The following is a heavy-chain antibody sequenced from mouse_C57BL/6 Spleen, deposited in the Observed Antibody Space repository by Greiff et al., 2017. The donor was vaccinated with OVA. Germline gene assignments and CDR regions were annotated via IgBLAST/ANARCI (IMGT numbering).Heavy chain of an antibody. Sequence: QVQLQQPGAELVKPGASVKLSCKASGYTFTSYWMQWVKQRPGQGLEWIGEIDPSDSYTNYNQKFKGKATLTVDTSSSTAYMQLSSLTSEDAAVYYCARMGKGFAYWGQGTLVTVSA. J-gene: IGHJ3*01. CDR1: GYTFTSYW. V-gene: IGHV1-50*01. CDR2: IDPSDSYT. CDR3: ARMGKGFAY.